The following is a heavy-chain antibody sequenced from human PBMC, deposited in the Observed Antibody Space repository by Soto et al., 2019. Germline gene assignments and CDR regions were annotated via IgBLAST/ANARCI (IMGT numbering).Heavy chain of an antibody. CDR3: AKDITAPYGGAVDY. V-gene: IGHV3-9*01. D-gene: IGHD3-16*01. Sequence: EVQLVESGGGLGQPGRSLRLSCAASGFTFDDYAMHWVRQAPGKGLEWVSGISWNSGSIGYADSVKGRFTISRDNAKNSLYLQMNSLRAEDTALYYCAKDITAPYGGAVDYWGQGTLVTVSS. CDR1: GFTFDDYA. CDR2: ISWNSGSI. J-gene: IGHJ4*02.